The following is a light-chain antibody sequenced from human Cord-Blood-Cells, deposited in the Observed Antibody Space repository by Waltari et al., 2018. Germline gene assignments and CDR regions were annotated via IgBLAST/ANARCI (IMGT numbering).Light chain of an antibody. CDR3: CSYAGSSTWV. CDR2: EGS. J-gene: IGLJ3*02. CDR1: SSGVGRYNL. V-gene: IGLV2-23*01. Sequence: QSALTQPASVSGSPGQSITIPCPGPSSGVGRYNLVSWYQQHPGKAPKLMIYEGSKRPSGVSNRFSGSKSGNTASLTISGLQAEDEADYYCCSYAGSSTWVFGGGTKLTVL.